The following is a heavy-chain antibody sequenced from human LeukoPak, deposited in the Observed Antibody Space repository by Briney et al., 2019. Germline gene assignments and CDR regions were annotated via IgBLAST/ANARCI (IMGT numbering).Heavy chain of an antibody. V-gene: IGHV3-23*01. CDR1: GFTFSSYA. Sequence: PGGSLRLSCAASGFTFSSYAMSWVRQAPGKGLEWVSAISGSGGTTYYADSVKGRFTISRDNSKNTLYPQMNSLRAEDTAVYYCAKDPWAYCGGDCYSYFDYWGQGTLVTVSS. CDR3: AKDPWAYCGGDCYSYFDY. J-gene: IGHJ4*02. D-gene: IGHD2-21*02. CDR2: ISGSGGTT.